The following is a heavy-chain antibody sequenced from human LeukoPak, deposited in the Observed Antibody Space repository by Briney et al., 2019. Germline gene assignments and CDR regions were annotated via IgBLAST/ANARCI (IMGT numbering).Heavy chain of an antibody. J-gene: IGHJ6*04. CDR3: GRVPYDFDGMEV. CDR1: GLSNYSTHW. V-gene: IGHV4-4*02. CDR2: IYDSAKT. D-gene: IGHD3/OR15-3a*01. Sequence: PSETLSLTCSVPGLSNYSTHWGRWVRQPPGEWLEWINEIYDSAKTNQNRALNSRLTMAADKSRDQLCLKLRSVAAADSAIYYYGRVPYDFDGMEVWGEGTMVTVSS.